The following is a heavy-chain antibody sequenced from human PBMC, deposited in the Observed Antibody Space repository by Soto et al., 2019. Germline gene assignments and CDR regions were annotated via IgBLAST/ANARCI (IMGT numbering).Heavy chain of an antibody. CDR3: ARNIAAAGTGFDWFDP. V-gene: IGHV4-30-2*01. CDR2: IYHSGST. CDR1: GGSISSGGYS. Sequence: SETLSLTCAVSGGSISSGGYSWSWIRQPPGKGLEWIGYIYHSGSTYYNPSLKSRVTISVDRSKNQFSLKLSSVTAADTAVYYCARNIAAAGTGFDWFDPWGQGTLVTVSS. D-gene: IGHD6-13*01. J-gene: IGHJ5*02.